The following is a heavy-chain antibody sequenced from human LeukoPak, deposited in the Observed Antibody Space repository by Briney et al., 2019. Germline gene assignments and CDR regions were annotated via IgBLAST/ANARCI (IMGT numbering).Heavy chain of an antibody. CDR3: ARVLGYCSSTSCPTDDY. V-gene: IGHV4-34*01. CDR1: GGSFSGYY. J-gene: IGHJ4*02. D-gene: IGHD2-2*01. Sequence: SETLSLTCAVYGGSFSGYYWSWIRQPPGKGLEWIGEINHSGSTNYNPSLKSRVTISVDTSKNQFSLKLSSVTAADTAVYYCARVLGYCSSTSCPTDDYWGQGTLVTVSS. CDR2: INHSGST.